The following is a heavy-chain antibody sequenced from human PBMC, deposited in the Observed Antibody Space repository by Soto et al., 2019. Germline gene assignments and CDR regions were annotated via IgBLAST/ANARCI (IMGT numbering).Heavy chain of an antibody. Sequence: GASVKVSCKASGYTFTIYGISWVRQAPGQGLEWMGWISAYNGNTNYAQKLQGRVTMTTDTSTSTAYMELRSLRSDDTAVYYCARDTFMYGDHDAFDIWGQGTMVTVSS. CDR2: ISAYNGNT. CDR3: ARDTFMYGDHDAFDI. CDR1: GYTFTIYG. V-gene: IGHV1-18*01. D-gene: IGHD3-10*02. J-gene: IGHJ3*02.